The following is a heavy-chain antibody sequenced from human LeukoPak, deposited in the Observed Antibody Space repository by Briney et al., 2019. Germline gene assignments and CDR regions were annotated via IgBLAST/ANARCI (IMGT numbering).Heavy chain of an antibody. CDR1: GFNFSSYS. D-gene: IGHD4-17*01. V-gene: IGHV3-48*01. J-gene: IGHJ4*02. CDR2: ISSSSNTK. Sequence: GGSLRLSCVVSGFNFSSYSMKWVRQAPGKGLEWVSYISSSSNTKHYADSVRGRFTISRDNAKNSLYLQMNSLRAEDTAVYYCARDDYGDYWGQGTLVTVSS. CDR3: ARDDYGDY.